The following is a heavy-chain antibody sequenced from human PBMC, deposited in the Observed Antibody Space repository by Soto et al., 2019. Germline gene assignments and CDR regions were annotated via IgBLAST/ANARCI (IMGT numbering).Heavy chain of an antibody. CDR2: IIPIFGTA. Sequence: PVKVSCRPSGGTFSSWAMSWERQAPGQGLEWMGGIIPIFGTANYAQKFQGRVTITADESTSTAYMELSSLRSEDTAVYYCARADSSEIDYWGQGTLVTVSS. J-gene: IGHJ4*02. CDR1: GGTFSSWA. D-gene: IGHD3-22*01. CDR3: ARADSSEIDY. V-gene: IGHV1-69*13.